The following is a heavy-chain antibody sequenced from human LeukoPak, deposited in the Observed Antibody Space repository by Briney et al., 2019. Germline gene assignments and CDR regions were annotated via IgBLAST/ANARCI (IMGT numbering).Heavy chain of an antibody. Sequence: SETLSLTCTVSGGSISSGGYYWSWIRQPPGKGLEWIGYIYHSGSTYYNPSLKSRVTISVDRSKNQLSLKLSSVTAADTAVYYCASRYPNTGDADYWGQGTLVTVSS. J-gene: IGHJ4*02. CDR3: ASRYPNTGDADY. CDR1: GGSISSGGYY. CDR2: IYHSGST. V-gene: IGHV4-30-2*01. D-gene: IGHD7-27*01.